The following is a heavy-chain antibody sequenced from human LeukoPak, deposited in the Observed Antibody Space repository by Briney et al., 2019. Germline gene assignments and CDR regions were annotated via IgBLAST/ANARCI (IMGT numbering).Heavy chain of an antibody. CDR2: INPYSGGT. CDR3: ARADRLHGGPYLIGP. Sequence: GASVKGSCKTSGYSFTDYYMHWVRQAPGQGLEWMGWINPYSGGTSSAQKFQGRVTMTRDTSISTVYMQVSWLTSDDTAIYYCARADRLHGGPYLIGPWGQGTLVTVSS. V-gene: IGHV1-2*02. CDR1: GYSFTDYY. D-gene: IGHD3-16*01. J-gene: IGHJ5*02.